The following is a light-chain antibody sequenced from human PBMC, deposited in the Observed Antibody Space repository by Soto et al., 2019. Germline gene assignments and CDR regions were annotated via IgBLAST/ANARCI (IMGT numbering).Light chain of an antibody. CDR2: RAS. Sequence: DIQMTQSPSTLSSSVWNTVTITCRASRNVNTWVAWYQQKPGKAPNLLIYRASTLESGVPSRFSGSGSGTEFTLAISSLQPDDFATYFCQQYQSYTSFAGGTKV. V-gene: IGKV1-5*01. CDR3: QQYQSYTS. CDR1: RNVNTW. J-gene: IGKJ4*01.